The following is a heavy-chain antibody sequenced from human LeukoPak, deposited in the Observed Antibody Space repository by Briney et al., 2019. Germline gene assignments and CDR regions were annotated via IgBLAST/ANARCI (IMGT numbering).Heavy chain of an antibody. J-gene: IGHJ4*02. V-gene: IGHV1-18*01. CDR2: ISADNGDT. CDR1: GYTFTRYG. Sequence: GASVKVSCKASGYTFTRYGISWVRQAPGQGLDWMGWISADNGDTNSAQKFQGRVTMTTDTSTSTAYMELRSLRSDDTAVYYCARDFFHGHCAGHSCFLLDYWGQGSLVTVSS. D-gene: IGHD2-15*01. CDR3: ARDFFHGHCAGHSCFLLDY.